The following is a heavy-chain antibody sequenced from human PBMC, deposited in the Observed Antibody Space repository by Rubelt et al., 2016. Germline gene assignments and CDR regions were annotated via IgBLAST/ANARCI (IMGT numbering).Heavy chain of an antibody. J-gene: IGHJ3*02. V-gene: IGHV4-34*01. Sequence: QVQLQQWGAGLLKPSETLSLTCAVYGESFSGHYWNWIRQPPGKGLEWIGEVDHSGSTTYNPSLKSRVTMVADTSANQFSLGLSSVTAADTALYYCARHMGQWLVRSDAFDMWGQGTMVTVSS. CDR3: ARHMGQWLVRSDAFDM. CDR1: GESFSGHY. D-gene: IGHD6-19*01. CDR2: VDHSGST.